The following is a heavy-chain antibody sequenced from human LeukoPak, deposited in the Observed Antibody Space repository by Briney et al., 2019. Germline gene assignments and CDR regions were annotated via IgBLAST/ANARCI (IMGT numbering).Heavy chain of an antibody. D-gene: IGHD3-10*01. J-gene: IGHJ4*02. CDR1: GGSFSGYY. CDR3: ACRRGVRGVIRY. CDR2: INHSGST. Sequence: SETLSLTCAVYGGSFSGYYWSWIRQPPGKGLEWIGEINHSGSTNYNPSLKSRVTISADTSKNQFSLKLSSVTAADTAVYYCACRRGVRGVIRYWGQGTLVTVSS. V-gene: IGHV4-34*01.